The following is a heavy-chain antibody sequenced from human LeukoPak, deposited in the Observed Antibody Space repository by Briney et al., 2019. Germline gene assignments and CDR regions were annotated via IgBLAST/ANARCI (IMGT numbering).Heavy chain of an antibody. J-gene: IGHJ4*02. CDR2: IYYSGST. D-gene: IGHD3-3*01. CDR1: GGSISSYY. V-gene: IGHV4-39*07. CDR3: ATLLRFLDWLSYDY. Sequence: SETLSLTCTVSGGSISSYYWSWIRQPPGKGLEWIGSIYYSGSTYYSPSLKSRVTISVDTSKNQFSLKLSSVTAADTAVYYCATLLRFLDWLSYDYWGQGILVTVSS.